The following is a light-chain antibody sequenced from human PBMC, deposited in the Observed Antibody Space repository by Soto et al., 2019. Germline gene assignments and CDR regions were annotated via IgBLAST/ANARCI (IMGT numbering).Light chain of an antibody. J-gene: IGLJ1*01. CDR2: EVS. Sequence: ASVSGSPGQSITISCTGTSRDVGGYNYVSWYQQHPGTAPKLMIYEVSNRPSGLSNRFSGSKSGNTASLTISGLQAEDEADYYCSSYTSSSSLYVFGTGTKVTVL. V-gene: IGLV2-14*01. CDR1: SRDVGGYNY. CDR3: SSYTSSSSLYV.